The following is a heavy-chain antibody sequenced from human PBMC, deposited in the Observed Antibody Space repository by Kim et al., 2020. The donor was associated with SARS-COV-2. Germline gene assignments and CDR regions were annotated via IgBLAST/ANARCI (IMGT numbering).Heavy chain of an antibody. V-gene: IGHV3-30*05. CDR2: ILGDGSDQ. CDR1: GFTFNTFG. CDR3: ARAAGSSWYPDS. D-gene: IGHD6-13*01. Sequence: GGSLRLSCAASGFTFNTFGMSWVRQAPGKGLEWVADILGDGSDQFCADSVDGRFTVSRDTSKTTLYLHLNSLRTEDTAFYYCARAAGSSWYPDSWGQGTRVPV. J-gene: IGHJ4*02.